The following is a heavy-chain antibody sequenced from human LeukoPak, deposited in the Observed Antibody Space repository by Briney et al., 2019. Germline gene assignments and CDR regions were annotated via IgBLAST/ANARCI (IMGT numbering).Heavy chain of an antibody. CDR3: AREAVANYYYYMDV. J-gene: IGHJ6*03. V-gene: IGHV4-4*07. D-gene: IGHD6-19*01. CDR1: GYSINSGYY. Sequence: SETLSLTCTVSGYSINSGYYWGWIRQPAGKGLEWIGRIYTSGSTNYNPSLKSRVTMSVDTSKNQSSLKLSSVTAADTAVYYCAREAVANYYYYMDVWGKGTTVTISS. CDR2: IYTSGST.